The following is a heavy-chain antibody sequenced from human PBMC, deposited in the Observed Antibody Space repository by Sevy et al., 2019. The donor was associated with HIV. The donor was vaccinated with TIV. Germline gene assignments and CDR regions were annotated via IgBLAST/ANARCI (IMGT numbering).Heavy chain of an antibody. J-gene: IGHJ3*01. CDR3: ARSITSFGLAPVGF. CDR2: INPKSGDT. V-gene: IGHV1-2*02. Sequence: ASVKVSCKASGNSFTVYYFHWVRQAPGQGLEWMGWINPKSGDTHYAQRFQGRVTMTTDASINAAYMELSRLTSDDTAVYYCARSITSFGLAPVGFWGQGTMVTVSS. D-gene: IGHD3-3*01. CDR1: GNSFTVYY.